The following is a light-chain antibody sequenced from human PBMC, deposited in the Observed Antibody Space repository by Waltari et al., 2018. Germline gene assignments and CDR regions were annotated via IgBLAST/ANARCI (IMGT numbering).Light chain of an antibody. CDR1: QRISSY. CDR3: QQSYSQTRT. Sequence: QITQSPSSLSASVGVRVTVPCRASQRISSYSSWYQQNPGRAPKLLIYAASSLERGAPSRLSSSRSGRDFTIITSSLQPEDFATFSCQQSYSQTRTFGQGTKVEI. J-gene: IGKJ1*01. V-gene: IGKV1-39*01. CDR2: AAS.